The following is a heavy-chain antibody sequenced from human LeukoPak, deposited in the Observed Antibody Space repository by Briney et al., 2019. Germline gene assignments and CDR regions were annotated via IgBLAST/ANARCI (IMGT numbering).Heavy chain of an antibody. J-gene: IGHJ4*02. CDR3: GRGDPDY. CDR1: GSSFSSYW. CDR2: INQAGSDK. V-gene: IGHV3-7*01. Sequence: GGSLRLSCEVSGSSFSSYWMNWVRQAPGKGLEWAANINQAGSDKYYVDSVKGRFTISRDNARNSLYLQMNSLRAEDTAVYYCGRGDPDYWGQGTLVTVSS.